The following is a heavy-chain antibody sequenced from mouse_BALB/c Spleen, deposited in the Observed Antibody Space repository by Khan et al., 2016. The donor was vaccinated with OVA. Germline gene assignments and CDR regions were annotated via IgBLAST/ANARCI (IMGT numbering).Heavy chain of an antibody. CDR3: ARRLSESMAY. V-gene: IGHV5-6*01. Sequence: EMELVESGRDLVKPGGSLKLSCAASGFTFSSYSMSWVRQTPDKRLEWVASISSGGDYTYYPDSVKGRFTISRDNANNTLYLQMSSLKSEDTAMYFCARRLSESMAYWGQGTSVTVSA. D-gene: IGHD2-3*01. CDR2: ISSGGDYT. J-gene: IGHJ4*01. CDR1: GFTFSSYS.